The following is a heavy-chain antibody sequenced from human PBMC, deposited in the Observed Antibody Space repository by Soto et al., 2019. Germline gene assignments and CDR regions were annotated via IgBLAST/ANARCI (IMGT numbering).Heavy chain of an antibody. CDR3: ARIAGPALTYFDF. CDR1: RYAFTNFN. CDR2: INPSSGAA. Sequence: ASVKVSCKASRYAFTNFNMHWVRQAPGQGLERLGVINPSSGAATYQQKFQDRVTMTRXXXXXXAXMVLSDLRPEDTAVYYCARIAGPALTYFDFWG. J-gene: IGHJ4*01. D-gene: IGHD3-9*01. V-gene: IGHV1-46*01.